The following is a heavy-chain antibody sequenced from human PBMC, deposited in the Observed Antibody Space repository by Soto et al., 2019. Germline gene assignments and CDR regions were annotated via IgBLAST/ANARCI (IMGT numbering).Heavy chain of an antibody. D-gene: IGHD3-10*01. J-gene: IGHJ3*02. V-gene: IGHV1-46*01. Sequence: QVHLVQSGAEVKKPGASVKVSCKASGYTFTSNYMHWVRQAPGQGLEWMGIINPNGGATTNAQKFQGRVTMTRDTSTSTVYMELSSLRSEDTAVYYCARAGSNTSLNAFDIWGQGTLVTVSS. CDR1: GYTFTSNY. CDR2: INPNGGAT. CDR3: ARAGSNTSLNAFDI.